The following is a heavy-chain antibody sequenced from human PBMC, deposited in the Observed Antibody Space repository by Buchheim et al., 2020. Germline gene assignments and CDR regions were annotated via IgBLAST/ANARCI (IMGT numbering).Heavy chain of an antibody. J-gene: IGHJ6*02. V-gene: IGHV3-7*01. Sequence: EVQLVESGGGLVQPGGSLRLSCAASGFTFSSYWMSWVRQAPGKGLEWVANIKQDGSEKYYVDSVKGRLTIYRDNAKNSLYLQMNGLRAEDTAVYYCAREVAVAGPYGMDVWGQGTT. CDR2: IKQDGSEK. D-gene: IGHD6-19*01. CDR1: GFTFSSYW. CDR3: AREVAVAGPYGMDV.